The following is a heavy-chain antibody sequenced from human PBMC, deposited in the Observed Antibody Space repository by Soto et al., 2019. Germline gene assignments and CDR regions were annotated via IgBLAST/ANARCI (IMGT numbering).Heavy chain of an antibody. CDR3: AHRRPTVITPFDY. J-gene: IGHJ4*02. CDR2: VNWNDNK. Sequence: QITLKESGPTLVEPTQTLTLTCTFSGFSLSTSGVGVGWIRQPPGQALEWLAFVNWNDNKRYSPSLNSRLTSTQDTSKTQVVLTMTNMDSVDTGTYYCAHRRPTVITPFDYWCQGTLVTVSS. V-gene: IGHV2-5*01. CDR1: GFSLSTSGVG. D-gene: IGHD4-17*01.